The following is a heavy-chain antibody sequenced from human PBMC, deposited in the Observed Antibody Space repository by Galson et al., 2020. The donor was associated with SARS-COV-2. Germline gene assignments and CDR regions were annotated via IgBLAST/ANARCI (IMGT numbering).Heavy chain of an antibody. CDR1: GGSVSNGDYY. J-gene: IGHJ5*02. V-gene: IGHV4-30-4*01. CDR2: IYYTGTT. CDR3: ARGYYTGFCSGGSCPSCPIGFDP. Sequence: SETLSLTCTVSGGSVSNGDYYWSWIRQPPGKGLEWIGNIYYTGTTYYNPSLKSLVSISVDTSDNQFPPKLTSVTAAEPAVYYLARGYYTGFCSGGSCPSCPIGFDPWGQGTLVT. D-gene: IGHD2-15*01.